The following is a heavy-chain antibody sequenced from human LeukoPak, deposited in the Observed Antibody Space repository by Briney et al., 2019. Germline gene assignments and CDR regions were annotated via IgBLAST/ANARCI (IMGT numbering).Heavy chain of an antibody. J-gene: IGHJ4*02. CDR2: ISSSSSYI. Sequence: GGSLRLSCAASGFTFSSYSMNWVRQAPGKGLEWVSSISSSSSYIYYADSVKGRFTISRDNAKNSLYLQMNSLRAEDTAVYYCARYRAARRTGYFDYWGQGTLVTVSS. D-gene: IGHD6-6*01. V-gene: IGHV3-21*01. CDR3: ARYRAARRTGYFDY. CDR1: GFTFSSYS.